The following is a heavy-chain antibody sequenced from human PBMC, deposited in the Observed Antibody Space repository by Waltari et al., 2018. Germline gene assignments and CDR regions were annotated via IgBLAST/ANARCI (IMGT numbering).Heavy chain of an antibody. Sequence: QVQLQESGPGLVKPSQTLSLTCTVSGGSISSGSYYWSWIRQPAGQGLEWLGRIYTSGSTNYNPSLKSRVTISVDTSKNQFSLKLSSVTAADTAVYYCARGIYDFWSGYYNDPFDYWGQGTLVTVSS. CDR1: GGSISSGSYY. CDR2: IYTSGST. V-gene: IGHV4-61*02. J-gene: IGHJ4*02. D-gene: IGHD3-3*01. CDR3: ARGIYDFWSGYYNDPFDY.